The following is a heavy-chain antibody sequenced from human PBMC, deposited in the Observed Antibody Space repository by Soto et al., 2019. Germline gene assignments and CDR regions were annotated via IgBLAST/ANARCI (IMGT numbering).Heavy chain of an antibody. Sequence: QVQLVESGGGVVQPGRSLRLSCAASGFTFSSYGMHWVRQAPGKGLEWVAVISYDGSNKYYADSVKGRVTISRDNSKNTLYLQMNSLSAEDTAVYYCAKDGTISGWGFDYWGQGTLVPVSS. CDR3: AKDGTISGWGFDY. V-gene: IGHV3-30*18. J-gene: IGHJ4*02. CDR2: ISYDGSNK. D-gene: IGHD6-19*01. CDR1: GFTFSSYG.